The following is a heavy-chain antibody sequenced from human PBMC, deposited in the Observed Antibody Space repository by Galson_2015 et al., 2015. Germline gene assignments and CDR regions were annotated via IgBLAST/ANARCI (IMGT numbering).Heavy chain of an antibody. V-gene: IGHV2-5*02. CDR2: ISWDDDK. CDR1: GFSLSSSGVG. J-gene: IGHJ4*02. D-gene: IGHD1-26*01. CDR3: AHRKYSGSAFDY. Sequence: PALVKPTQTLTLTCTFSGFSLSSSGVGVGWIRQPPGKALEWLALISWDDDKRYSPSLKSRLTITKDTSKNQVVLTITNMDPVDTATYYCAHRKYSGSAFDYWGQGTLVTVSS.